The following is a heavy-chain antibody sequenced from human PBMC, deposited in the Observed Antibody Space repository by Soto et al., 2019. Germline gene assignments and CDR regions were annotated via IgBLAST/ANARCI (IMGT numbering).Heavy chain of an antibody. CDR1: GGSISSGGYY. CDR2: IYYSGST. D-gene: IGHD3-10*01. Sequence: SETLSLTCTVSGGSISSGGYYWSWIRQHPGKGLEWIGYIYYSGSTYYNPSLKSRVTISVDTSKNQFSLKLSSVTAADTAVYYCARYYGSGSYLLSPFDPWGQGTLVTVSS. CDR3: ARYYGSGSYLLSPFDP. V-gene: IGHV4-31*03. J-gene: IGHJ5*02.